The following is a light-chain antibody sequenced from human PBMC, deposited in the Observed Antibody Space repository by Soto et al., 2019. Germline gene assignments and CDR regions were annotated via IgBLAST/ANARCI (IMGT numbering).Light chain of an antibody. CDR1: QTIRTN. CDR2: AAS. CDR3: QQGYNTPWT. V-gene: IGKV1-39*01. Sequence: IQMTQSPSSLSASVGDRVTITCRASQTIRTNLNWYQQKPAQAPKLLIYAASNLRNGVPSRFSGSGSGTDFTLTITSLQPEDFAAYYCQQGYNTPWTFGPGTTVEI. J-gene: IGKJ1*01.